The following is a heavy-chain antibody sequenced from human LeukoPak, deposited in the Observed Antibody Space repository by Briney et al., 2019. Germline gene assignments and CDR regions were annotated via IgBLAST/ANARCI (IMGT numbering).Heavy chain of an antibody. CDR1: GGSISSGSYY. CDR2: SYTSGST. Sequence: SETLSLTCTVSGGSISSGSYYWSWIRQPAGKGLEWIGRSYTSGSTNCNPSLKSRVTISVDTSKNQFSLKLSSVTAADTAVYYCASSRFLEWLPRYYDAFHIWGQGTMVTVSS. D-gene: IGHD3-3*01. V-gene: IGHV4-61*02. CDR3: ASSRFLEWLPRYYDAFHI. J-gene: IGHJ3*02.